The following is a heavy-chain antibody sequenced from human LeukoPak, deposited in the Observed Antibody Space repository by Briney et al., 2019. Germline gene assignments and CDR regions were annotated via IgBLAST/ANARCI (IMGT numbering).Heavy chain of an antibody. CDR1: GFTFSSYW. Sequence: GGSLRLSCAASGFTFSSYWMHWVRQVPGKGVVWVSYINSDGSSTSYADSVKGRFTISRDNAKSTLYLQMNSLRAEDTAVYYCAKDLRHYDILTGYYRGGWDFDYWGQGTLVTVSS. D-gene: IGHD3-9*01. CDR2: INSDGSST. V-gene: IGHV3-74*01. J-gene: IGHJ4*02. CDR3: AKDLRHYDILTGYYRGGWDFDY.